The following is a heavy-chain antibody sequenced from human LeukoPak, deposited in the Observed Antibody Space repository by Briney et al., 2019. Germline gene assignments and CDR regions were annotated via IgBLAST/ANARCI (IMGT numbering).Heavy chain of an antibody. CDR2: IYSSGST. CDR1: NGSMTNNY. CDR3: WS. Sequence: PSETLSLTCTVSNGSMTNNYWSWIRQPPGKGLEWIGYIYSSGSTIYNPSLKSRVTISIDTSKNQFSLKLISVTAEDTAVYYYWSWAQGTLVTVSS. V-gene: IGHV4-59*01. J-gene: IGHJ4*02.